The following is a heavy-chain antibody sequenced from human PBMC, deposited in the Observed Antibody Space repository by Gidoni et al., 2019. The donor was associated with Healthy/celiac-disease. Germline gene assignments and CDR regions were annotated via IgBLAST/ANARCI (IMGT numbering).Heavy chain of an antibody. Sequence: QVQQVQYGAEVKKPGASVKVSCKASGYTRTRYDQNWVRPATGQGLEWMRWMNPSSGNTVDSQKFRSRVTLARNTSISLAYIELSCLRSVYTAVYYCASGGGSGSWHFGSKPDYYYYGMDVWGQGTTVTVSS. CDR2: MNPSSGNT. CDR3: ASGGGSGSWHFGSKPDYYYYGMDV. J-gene: IGHJ6*02. CDR1: GYTRTRYD. V-gene: IGHV1-8*01. D-gene: IGHD6-13*01.